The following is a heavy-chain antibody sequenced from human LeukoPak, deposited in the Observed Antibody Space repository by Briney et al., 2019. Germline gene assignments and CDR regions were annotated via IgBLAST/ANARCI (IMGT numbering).Heavy chain of an antibody. CDR1: GYTFTIYG. CDR3: ARAAAAGTLLY. CDR2: ISAYNGNT. D-gene: IGHD6-13*01. Sequence: ASVTVSFKASGYTFTIYGISWVRPAPGQGLEWMGWISAYNGNTNYAQKLQGRVTMTTDTSTSTAYMELRSLRSDDTAVYYCARAAAAGTLLYWGQGTLVTVSS. V-gene: IGHV1-18*01. J-gene: IGHJ4*02.